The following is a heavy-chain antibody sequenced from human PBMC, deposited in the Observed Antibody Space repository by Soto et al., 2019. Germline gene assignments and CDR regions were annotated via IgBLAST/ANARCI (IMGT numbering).Heavy chain of an antibody. Sequence: GGSLRLSCAASGFAFGSYWMSWVRQAPGKGLEWVANIRQDGREKYYVDSVRGRFTVSRDNANNSLYLQLSSLRSEDAAVFYCASNSNGYFDNWGQGT. D-gene: IGHD5-18*01. J-gene: IGHJ4*02. CDR2: IRQDGREK. V-gene: IGHV3-7*02. CDR3: ASNSNGYFDN. CDR1: GFAFGSYW.